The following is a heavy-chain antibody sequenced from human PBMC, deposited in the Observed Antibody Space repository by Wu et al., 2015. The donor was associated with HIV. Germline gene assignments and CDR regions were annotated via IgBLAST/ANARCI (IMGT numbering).Heavy chain of an antibody. V-gene: IGHV1-18*04. Sequence: QVQLVQSSSEVKKSGASVRVSCKVFGYTFTSYGVNWVRQAPGRGLEWVGWITTYNGKTNYAQKFQGRVSLTTGTSTKTTYMELRNLTSDDTAVYFCARGNGVVLRYFDPDLSMDVWGQGTTVIVSS. D-gene: IGHD3-9*01. J-gene: IGHJ6*02. CDR2: ITTYNGKT. CDR1: GYTFTSYG. CDR3: ARGNGVVLRYFDPDLSMDV.